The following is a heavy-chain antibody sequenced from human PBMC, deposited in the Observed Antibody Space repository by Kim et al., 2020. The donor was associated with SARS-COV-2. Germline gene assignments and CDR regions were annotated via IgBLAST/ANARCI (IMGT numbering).Heavy chain of an antibody. Sequence: NPSLRRRVTILLDTSKNQFSVRLRSVTAADTAVYYCTRGPYRSGASWFDSWGQGTLVTVSS. V-gene: IGHV4-30-2*04. CDR3: TRGPYRSGASWFDS. D-gene: IGHD6-19*01. J-gene: IGHJ5*01.